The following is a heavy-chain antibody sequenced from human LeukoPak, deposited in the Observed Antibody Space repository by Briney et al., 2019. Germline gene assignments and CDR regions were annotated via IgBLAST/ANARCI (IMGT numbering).Heavy chain of an antibody. CDR3: ARQSLGDSNPYESHYYMDV. V-gene: IGHV1-8*01. J-gene: IGHJ6*03. CDR2: MNPNSGNT. Sequence: GASVKVSCKASGYTFTSYDINWVRQATGQGLEWMGWMNPNSGNTGYAQKFQGRVTMTRNTSISTAYMELSSLRSEDTAVYYCARQSLGDSNPYESHYYMDVWGKGTTVTVSS. D-gene: IGHD4-11*01. CDR1: GYTFTSYD.